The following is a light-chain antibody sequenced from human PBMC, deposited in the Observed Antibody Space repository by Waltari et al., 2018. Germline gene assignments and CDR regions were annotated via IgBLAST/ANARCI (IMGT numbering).Light chain of an antibody. J-gene: IGKJ2*01. CDR1: QRVSSY. Sequence: IQMAQSPPSLSASVGDRVNITCRASQRVSSYLNWLQQKSGKAPRVLIYSASSLQPGAPSRFSGSGSGTDFTLTISSLQPEDFATYYCQQTYSVPHTFGQGTKLEIK. CDR3: QQTYSVPHT. V-gene: IGKV1-39*01. CDR2: SAS.